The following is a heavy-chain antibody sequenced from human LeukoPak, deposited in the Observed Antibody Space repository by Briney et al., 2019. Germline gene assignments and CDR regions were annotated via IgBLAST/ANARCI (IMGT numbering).Heavy chain of an antibody. CDR1: GFTVRSHY. V-gene: IGHV3-53*01. CDR2: FYSGCSK. Sequence: PGGSLRLFWAASGFTVRSHYLSWVRQAPGEGLELVLVFYSGCSKYYADSVKGRFTISRDNSKSTLYIQMNSLRAEDTAVYYCARAKPKNMVRGLIMRRESRYYFDYWGQGTLVTVSS. CDR3: ARAKPKNMVRGLIMRRESRYYFDY. J-gene: IGHJ4*02. D-gene: IGHD3-10*01.